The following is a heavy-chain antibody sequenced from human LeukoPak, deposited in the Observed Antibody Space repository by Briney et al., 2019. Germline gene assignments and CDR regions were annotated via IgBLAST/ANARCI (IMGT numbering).Heavy chain of an antibody. Sequence: GESLKISCQGSGYSFTSYWIGWVRHMPGKGLEWMGIIYPGDSDARYSPSFQGQVTISADKSISTAYLQWSSLKASDTAMYYCASSDYGGKSELDYWGQGTLVTVSS. D-gene: IGHD4-23*01. CDR3: ASSDYGGKSELDY. J-gene: IGHJ4*02. CDR1: GYSFTSYW. V-gene: IGHV5-51*01. CDR2: IYPGDSDA.